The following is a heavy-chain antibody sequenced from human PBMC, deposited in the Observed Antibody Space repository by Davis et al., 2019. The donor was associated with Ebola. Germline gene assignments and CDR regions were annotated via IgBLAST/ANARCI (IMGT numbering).Heavy chain of an antibody. Sequence: ASVKVSCKASGYTFTGYYMHWVRQAPGQGLEWMGWINPNSGGTNYAQKFQGWVTMTRDTSISTAYMELSRLRSDDTAVYYCARDPMVRGVIDYYGMDVWGQGTTVTVS. J-gene: IGHJ6*02. V-gene: IGHV1-2*04. CDR1: GYTFTGYY. CDR3: ARDPMVRGVIDYYGMDV. CDR2: INPNSGGT. D-gene: IGHD3-10*01.